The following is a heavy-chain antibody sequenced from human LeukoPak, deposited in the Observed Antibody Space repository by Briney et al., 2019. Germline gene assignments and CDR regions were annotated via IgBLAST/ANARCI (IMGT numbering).Heavy chain of an antibody. CDR1: GGSISYGGYY. V-gene: IGHV4-31*03. J-gene: IGHJ3*02. CDR2: MHYSGDT. CDR3: ARRAPDGGVPGIAFDI. D-gene: IGHD2-8*02. Sequence: SQTLCLTCTVSGGSISYGGYYWTWIRQHPGKGLEWIGYMHYSGDTHYNPSLKSRVTISVDTSNNHFSLKLSSVTAADTAMYYCARRAPDGGVPGIAFDIWGQGTMVTVSS.